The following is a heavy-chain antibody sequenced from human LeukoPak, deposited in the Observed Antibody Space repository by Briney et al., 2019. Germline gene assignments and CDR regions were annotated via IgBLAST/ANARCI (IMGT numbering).Heavy chain of an antibody. CDR3: ARDLYDGAAGYFDS. CDR2: ISSSSNYI. J-gene: IGHJ4*02. D-gene: IGHD2-8*01. V-gene: IGHV3-21*01. Sequence: GGSLRLSCAASGFTFSSYSMNWVRQAPGKGLEWVSSISSSSNYIYYADSLKGRFTISRDDAKNSLYLQMNSLRAEDAAVYYCARDLYDGAAGYFDSWGQGTLVTVSS. CDR1: GFTFSSYS.